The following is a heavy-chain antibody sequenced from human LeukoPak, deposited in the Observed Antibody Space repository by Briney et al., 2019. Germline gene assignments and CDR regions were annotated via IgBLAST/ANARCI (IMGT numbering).Heavy chain of an antibody. J-gene: IGHJ4*02. CDR1: EFTFSSYA. CDR2: ISYDGSNK. CDR3: ARLRFLEWLLFDY. V-gene: IGHV3-30-3*01. D-gene: IGHD3-3*01. Sequence: GGSLRLSCAASEFTFSSYAMHWVRQAPGKGLEWVAVISYDGSNKYYADSVKGRFTISRDNSKNTLYLQMNSLRAEDTAVYYCARLRFLEWLLFDYWGQGTLVTVSS.